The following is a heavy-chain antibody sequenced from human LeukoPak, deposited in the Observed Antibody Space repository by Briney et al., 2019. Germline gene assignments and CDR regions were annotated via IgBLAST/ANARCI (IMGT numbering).Heavy chain of an antibody. CDR3: ARGRISMVRDTDH. D-gene: IGHD3-10*01. Sequence: PGGSLRLSCSASGFTFSSFAMHWVRQAPGKGLQYVSAISNNGGSTYYADSVKGRFTISRDNSKNTLWLQMISLRGDDTAVYYCARGRISMVRDTDHWGQGTLVTVSS. V-gene: IGHV3-64*04. CDR1: GFTFSSFA. J-gene: IGHJ4*02. CDR2: ISNNGGST.